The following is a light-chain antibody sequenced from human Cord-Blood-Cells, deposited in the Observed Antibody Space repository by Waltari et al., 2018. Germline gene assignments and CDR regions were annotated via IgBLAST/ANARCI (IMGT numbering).Light chain of an antibody. Sequence: EIVLTQSPATLSLSPGERATLSCRASQSVSSYLAWYQQKPGQAPRLLIYDASHRATGIPARFSGSGSGTDFTLTISSLEPEDFATYYCQQLNSYPTFGGGTKVEIK. CDR2: DAS. CDR3: QQLNSYPT. CDR1: QSVSSY. V-gene: IGKV3-11*01. J-gene: IGKJ4*01.